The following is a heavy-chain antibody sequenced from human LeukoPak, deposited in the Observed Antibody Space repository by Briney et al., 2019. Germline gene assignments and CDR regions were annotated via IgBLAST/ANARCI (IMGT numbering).Heavy chain of an antibody. CDR3: AREGSNYYYYYGMDV. CDR2: IYYSGST. V-gene: IGHV4-39*02. Sequence: SETLSLTCTVSGGSISSSSYYWGWIRQPPGKGLEWIGSIYYSGSTYYNPSLKSRVTISVDTSKNQLSLKLSSVTAADTAVYYCAREGSNYYYYYGMDVWGQGTTVTVSS. CDR1: GGSISSSSYY. J-gene: IGHJ6*02. D-gene: IGHD2-2*01.